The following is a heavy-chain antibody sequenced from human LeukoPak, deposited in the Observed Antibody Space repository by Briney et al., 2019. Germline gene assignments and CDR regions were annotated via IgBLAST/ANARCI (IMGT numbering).Heavy chain of an antibody. CDR2: ISAYNGNT. V-gene: IGHV1-18*04. J-gene: IGHJ6*03. D-gene: IGHD6-6*01. CDR1: GYTFTSYY. Sequence: ASVKVSCKASGYTFTSYYMHWVRQAPGQGLEWMGWISAYNGNTNYAQKLQGRVTMTTDTSTSTAYMELRSLRAEDTAVYYCAKGLGYYYMDVWGKGTTVTVSS. CDR3: AKGLGYYYMDV.